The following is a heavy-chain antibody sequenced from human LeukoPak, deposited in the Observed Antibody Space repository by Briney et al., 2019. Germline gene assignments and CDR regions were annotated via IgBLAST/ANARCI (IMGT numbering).Heavy chain of an antibody. J-gene: IGHJ4*02. CDR1: GYTFTSYY. Sequence: ASVKVSCKASGYTFTSYYMHWVRQAPGQGLEWMGWISAYNGNTNYAQKLQGRVTMTTDTSTGTAYMELRSLRSDDTAVYYCARAPPYCGGDCWLDYWGQGTLVTVSS. CDR3: ARAPPYCGGDCWLDY. D-gene: IGHD2-21*02. CDR2: ISAYNGNT. V-gene: IGHV1-18*04.